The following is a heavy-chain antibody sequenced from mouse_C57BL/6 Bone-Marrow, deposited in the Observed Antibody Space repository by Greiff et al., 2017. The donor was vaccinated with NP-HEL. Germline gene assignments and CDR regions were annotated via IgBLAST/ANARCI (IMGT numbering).Heavy chain of an antibody. J-gene: IGHJ3*01. CDR3: ARYDGYYVFFAY. V-gene: IGHV1-53*01. CDR1: GYTFTSYW. Sequence: QVQLQQSGTELVKPGASVKLSCKASGYTFTSYWMHWVKQRPGQGLEWIGNINPSNGGTNYNEKFKSKATLTVDKSSSTAYMQLSSLTSEDSAVYYCARYDGYYVFFAYWGQGTLVTVSA. CDR2: INPSNGGT. D-gene: IGHD2-3*01.